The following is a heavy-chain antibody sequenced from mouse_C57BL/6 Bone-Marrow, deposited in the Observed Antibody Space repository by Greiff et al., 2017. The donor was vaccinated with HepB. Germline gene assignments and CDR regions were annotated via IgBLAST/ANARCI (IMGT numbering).Heavy chain of an antibody. CDR1: GYTFTSYW. V-gene: IGHV1-50*01. J-gene: IGHJ1*03. CDR3: ASFFYGSRWYFDV. CDR2: IDPSDSYT. Sequence: QVQLQQPGAELVKPGASVKLSCKASGYTFTSYWMQWVKQRPGQGLEWIGEIDPSDSYTNYNQKFKGKATLTVDTSSSTAYMQLSSLTSEDSAVYYCASFFYGSRWYFDVWGTGTTVTVSS. D-gene: IGHD1-1*01.